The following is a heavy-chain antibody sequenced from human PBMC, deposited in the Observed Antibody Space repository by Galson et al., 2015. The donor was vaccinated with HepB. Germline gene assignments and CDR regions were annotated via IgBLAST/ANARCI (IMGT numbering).Heavy chain of an antibody. Sequence: SLRLSCAASGFTFSGSAIHWVRQASGKGLEWVGRIRGKANTYATAYAASVKGRFTISRDDSKNTAYLQMNSLKTEDTAVYYCTRHWGAYGDFLGFDYWGQGTLVTVSS. CDR1: GFTFSGSA. D-gene: IGHD4-17*01. V-gene: IGHV3-73*01. J-gene: IGHJ4*02. CDR2: IRGKANTYAT. CDR3: TRHWGAYGDFLGFDY.